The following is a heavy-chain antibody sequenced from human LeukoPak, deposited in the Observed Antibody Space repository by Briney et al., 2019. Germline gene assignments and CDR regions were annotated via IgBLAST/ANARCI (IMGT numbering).Heavy chain of an antibody. D-gene: IGHD5-12*01. CDR2: INPTTGGT. CDR3: ARSATKVYYYYYYMDV. V-gene: IGHV1-2*02. Sequence: ASVKVSCKASGYTFTGYYMHWVRQAPGQGLDWMGWINPTTGGTNYAQKFQGRVTMTRDTSISTAYMELSRLRSDDTAVYYCARSATKVYYYYYYMDVWGKGTTVTVSS. J-gene: IGHJ6*03. CDR1: GYTFTGYY.